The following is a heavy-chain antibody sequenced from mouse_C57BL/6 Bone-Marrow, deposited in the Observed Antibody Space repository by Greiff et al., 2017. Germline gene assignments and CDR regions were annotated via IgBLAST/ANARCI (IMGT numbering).Heavy chain of an antibody. J-gene: IGHJ1*03. V-gene: IGHV5-2*01. CDR3: ARIYYYGSSYGYFDV. CDR1: EYEFPSHD. Sequence: EVKLMESGGGLVQPGESLKLSCESNEYEFPSHDMSWVRKTPEKRLELVAAINSDGGSTYYPDTMERRFIISRDNTKKTLYLQMSSLRSEDTALYYCARIYYYGSSYGYFDVWGTGTTVTVSS. D-gene: IGHD1-1*01. CDR2: INSDGGST.